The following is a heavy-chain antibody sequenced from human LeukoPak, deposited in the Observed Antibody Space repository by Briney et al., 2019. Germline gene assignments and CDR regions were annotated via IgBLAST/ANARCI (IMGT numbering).Heavy chain of an antibody. V-gene: IGHV3-48*04. D-gene: IGHD6-13*01. Sequence: GGSLRLSCAASGFTFSSYAMNWVRQAPGKGLEWVSYISSSSSTIYYADSVKGRFTISRDNAKNSLYLQMNSLRAEDTAVYYCARKTLTRQLAHNWYFDLWGRGTLVTVSS. CDR2: ISSSSSTI. CDR3: ARKTLTRQLAHNWYFDL. CDR1: GFTFSSYA. J-gene: IGHJ2*01.